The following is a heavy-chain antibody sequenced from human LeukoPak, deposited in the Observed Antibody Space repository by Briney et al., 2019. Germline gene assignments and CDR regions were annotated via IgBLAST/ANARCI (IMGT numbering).Heavy chain of an antibody. CDR1: GGSMRSSTYH. CDR3: AREHCSGGSCYSIYYYYYMDV. Sequence: SETLSLTCSVSGGSMRSSTYHWGWVRQSPGKRLEWIGSISYSGSTNYSPSLKSRVTISVDTSKNQFSLKLSSVTAADTAVYYCAREHCSGGSCYSIYYYYYMDVWGKGTTVTVSS. J-gene: IGHJ6*03. CDR2: ISYSGST. D-gene: IGHD2-15*01. V-gene: IGHV4-39*07.